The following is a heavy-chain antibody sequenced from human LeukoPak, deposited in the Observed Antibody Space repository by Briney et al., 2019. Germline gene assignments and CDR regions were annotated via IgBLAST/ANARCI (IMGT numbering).Heavy chain of an antibody. Sequence: GGSLRLSCAASGFTFSSYWMSWVRQAPGKGLEWVANLKQDGSEKYYVDSVKGRFTISRDNAKNSLYLQLNSLRAEDTAVYYCARSPYTSGWYGVGYWGQGTLVTVSS. V-gene: IGHV3-7*01. CDR1: GFTFSSYW. D-gene: IGHD6-19*01. CDR3: ARSPYTSGWYGVGY. CDR2: LKQDGSEK. J-gene: IGHJ4*02.